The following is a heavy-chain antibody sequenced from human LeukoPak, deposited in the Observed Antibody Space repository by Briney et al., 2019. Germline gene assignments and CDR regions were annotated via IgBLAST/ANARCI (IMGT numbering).Heavy chain of an antibody. V-gene: IGHV3-23*01. D-gene: IGHD3-16*01. CDR1: GFTFSTYG. CDR3: AKLRTGGLRGGSFDH. CDR2: ISGSGRST. Sequence: GGTLRLSCAASGFTFSTYGMSWVRQAPGKGLEWVSGISGSGRSTYYADSVKGRFTVSRDNSKDTLYLQMSSLRAEDMAVYYCAKLRTGGLRGGSFDHWGQGTLVTVSS. J-gene: IGHJ4*02.